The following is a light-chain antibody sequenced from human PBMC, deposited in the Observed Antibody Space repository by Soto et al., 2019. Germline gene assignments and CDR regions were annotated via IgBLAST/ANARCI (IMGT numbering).Light chain of an antibody. CDR2: GAS. J-gene: IGKJ1*01. CDR1: QSVSSSY. V-gene: IGKV3-20*01. Sequence: EFVLAQSPGALSLSQGERATLSCRASQSVSSSYLAWYQQKPGQAPRLLIYGASSRATGIPDRFSGSGSGTDFTLTINRLEPEDFAVYYCQQYVSSPPTFGQGTKVDI. CDR3: QQYVSSPPT.